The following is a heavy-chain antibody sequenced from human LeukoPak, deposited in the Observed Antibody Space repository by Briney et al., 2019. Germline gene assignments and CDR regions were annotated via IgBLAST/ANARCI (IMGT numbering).Heavy chain of an antibody. Sequence: PSETLSLTCAVSGYSISSGYYWGWIRQPPGKGLEWIGTIYHNGNTHYNPSLKSRVTISVDTSKNQFSLKLSSVTAADTAVYYCARVRYNYGDSDYWGQGTLVTVSS. CDR1: GYSISSGYY. CDR2: IYHNGNT. J-gene: IGHJ4*02. CDR3: ARVRYNYGDSDY. D-gene: IGHD5-18*01. V-gene: IGHV4-38-2*01.